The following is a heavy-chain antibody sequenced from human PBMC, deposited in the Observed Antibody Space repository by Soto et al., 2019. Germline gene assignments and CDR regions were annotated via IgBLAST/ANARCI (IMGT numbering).Heavy chain of an antibody. CDR1: GFTFSSYS. J-gene: IGHJ4*02. Sequence: GGSLRLSCAASGFTFSSYSMNWVRQAPGKGLEWVSSISSSSSYIYYADSVKGRFTISRDNAKNSLYLQMNSLRAEDTAVYYCARDGDESDCSSTSYEFDYWGQGTLVTVSS. V-gene: IGHV3-21*01. D-gene: IGHD2-2*01. CDR2: ISSSSSYI. CDR3: ARDGDESDCSSTSYEFDY.